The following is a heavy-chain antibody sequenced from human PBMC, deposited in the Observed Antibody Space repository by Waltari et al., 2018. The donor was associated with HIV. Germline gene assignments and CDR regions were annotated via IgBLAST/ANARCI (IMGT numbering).Heavy chain of an antibody. J-gene: IGHJ4*02. CDR2: ISYDGIKK. V-gene: IGHV3-30*03. D-gene: IGHD3-10*01. Sequence: QVQLVESGGGVGQPVYVLRHSCAASVPSFGRVGMQRVRQAPGKGLEWVAAISYDGIKKFYADSVRGRFTISRDTSKKTLYLQMNTLKTEDTAVYFCAVDSSQVLWFGESLALWGQGTLVTVSS. CDR1: VPSFGRVG. CDR3: AVDSSQVLWFGESLAL.